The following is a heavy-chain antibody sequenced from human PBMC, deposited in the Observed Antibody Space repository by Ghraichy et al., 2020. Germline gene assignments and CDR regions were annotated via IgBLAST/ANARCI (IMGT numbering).Heavy chain of an antibody. V-gene: IGHV3-7*01. Sequence: GGSLRLSCVASGFTFSRYWMSWVRQAPGKGLEWVANTRQDGGENYYVDSVKGRFTISRDNAKNSLYLQMNSLRAEDTAVYYCVRGDYYDNSGYYIDAFDIWGQGTLVTVSS. J-gene: IGHJ3*02. CDR1: GFTFSRYW. CDR3: VRGDYYDNSGYYIDAFDI. CDR2: TRQDGGEN. D-gene: IGHD3-22*01.